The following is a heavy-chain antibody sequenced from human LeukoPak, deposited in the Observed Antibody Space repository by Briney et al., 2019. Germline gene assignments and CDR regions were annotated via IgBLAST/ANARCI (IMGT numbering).Heavy chain of an antibody. V-gene: IGHV3-30*03. CDR2: ISYDGSNK. J-gene: IGHJ4*02. Sequence: PGGSLRLSCAASGFTFSNYGMHWVRQAPGKGLEWVAVISYDGSNKYYADSVKGRFAISRDNAKNSLYLQMDSLRAEDTAVYYCASWGLWGQGTLVTVSS. D-gene: IGHD3-16*01. CDR1: GFTFSNYG. CDR3: ASWGL.